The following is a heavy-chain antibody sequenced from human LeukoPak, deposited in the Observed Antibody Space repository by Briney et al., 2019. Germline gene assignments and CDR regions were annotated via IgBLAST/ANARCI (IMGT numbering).Heavy chain of an antibody. CDR1: GGTFSSYG. CDR2: IIPIFGTA. J-gene: IGHJ4*02. V-gene: IGHV1-69*01. Sequence: ASVKVSCKASGGTFSSYGISWVRQAPGQGLEWMGGIIPIFGTANYAQKFQGRVTITADESTSTAYMELSSLRSEDTAVYYCASVLPFGGGIAAAGTGDFDYWGQGTLVTVSS. D-gene: IGHD6-13*01. CDR3: ASVLPFGGGIAAAGTGDFDY.